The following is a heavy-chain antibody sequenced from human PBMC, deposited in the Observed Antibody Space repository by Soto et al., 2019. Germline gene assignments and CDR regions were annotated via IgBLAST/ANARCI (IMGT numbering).Heavy chain of an antibody. CDR2: IIPILGIA. Sequence: QVQLVQSGAEVKKPRSSVKVSCKASGGTFSSYTISWVRQAPGQGLEWMGRIIPILGIANYAQKFQGRVTITADKSTSTAYMELSSLRSEDTAVYYCARGGGYSYDYYYYMDVWGKGTTVTVSS. V-gene: IGHV1-69*02. J-gene: IGHJ6*03. CDR3: ARGGGYSYDYYYYMDV. D-gene: IGHD5-18*01. CDR1: GGTFSSYT.